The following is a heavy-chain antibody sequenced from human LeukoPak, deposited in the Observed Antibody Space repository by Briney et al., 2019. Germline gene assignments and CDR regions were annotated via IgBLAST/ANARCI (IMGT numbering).Heavy chain of an antibody. CDR2: IYSGGST. Sequence: PGGSLRLSCAASGFTVSSNYMSWVRQAPGKGLEWVSVIYSGGSTYYADSVKGRFTISRDNSENTLYLQMNSLRAEDTAVYYCARDRMGAASYYYYYMDVWGKGTTVTVSS. V-gene: IGHV3-53*01. CDR3: ARDRMGAASYYYYYMDV. D-gene: IGHD1-26*01. J-gene: IGHJ6*03. CDR1: GFTVSSNY.